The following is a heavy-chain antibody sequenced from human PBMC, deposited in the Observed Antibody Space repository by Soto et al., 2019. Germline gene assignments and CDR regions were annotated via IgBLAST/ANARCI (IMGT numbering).Heavy chain of an antibody. CDR1: GGSVLNGGYY. CDR3: ARDNYGGMLEY. CDR2: IFFSGGT. Sequence: QVQLQESGPGLLRPSQTLSLTCTVSGGSVLNGGYYWTWIRQHPGKGLEWIGKIFFSGGTHYNPALNSLLVISIDTSNTPSSLDLSSVTDADTAIYYCARDNYGGMLEYGGQGTLVTVSS. V-gene: IGHV4-31*01. J-gene: IGHJ4*02. D-gene: IGHD2-15*01.